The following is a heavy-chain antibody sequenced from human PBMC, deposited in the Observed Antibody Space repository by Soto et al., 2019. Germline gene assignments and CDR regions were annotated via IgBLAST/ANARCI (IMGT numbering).Heavy chain of an antibody. CDR2: INWNRDTI. Sequence: EVQLVESGGGLVQPGRSLRLSCTASGFTFDDYAMHWVRQAPGKGLEWVSGINWNRDTIGYADSVKGRFTISRDTAKKSLFLQMNSLRTEATALYYCAKGSSSVYEVPLDYGGQGPLVTVSS. D-gene: IGHD6-13*01. J-gene: IGHJ4*02. CDR1: GFTFDDYA. CDR3: AKGSSSVYEVPLDY. V-gene: IGHV3-9*01.